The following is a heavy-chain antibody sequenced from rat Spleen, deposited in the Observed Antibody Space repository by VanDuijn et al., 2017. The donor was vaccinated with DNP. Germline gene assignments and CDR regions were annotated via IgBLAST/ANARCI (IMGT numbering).Heavy chain of an antibody. CDR2: ITNTGGSI. D-gene: IGHD1-11*01. J-gene: IGHJ2*01. CDR1: GFIFSNYW. V-gene: IGHV5-31*01. Sequence: EVQLVESGGGPVQPGRSLKLSCVASGFIFSNYWMTWIRQAPGKGLEWVASITNTGGSIYYPDSVKGRFTISTDNAQNTLYLQMKKLGAEDTGIYYCAKGPNFGGWSDYFDYWGQGVMVTVSS. CDR3: AKGPNFGGWSDYFDY.